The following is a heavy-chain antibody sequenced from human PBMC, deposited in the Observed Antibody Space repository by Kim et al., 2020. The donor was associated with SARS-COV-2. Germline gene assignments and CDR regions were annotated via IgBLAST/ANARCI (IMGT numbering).Heavy chain of an antibody. Sequence: GGSLRLSCAASGFTFDDYAMHWVRQAPGKGLEWVSLISGDGGSTYYADSVKGRFTISRDNSKNSLYLQMNSLRTEDTALYYCVKGGPYYYDSSGYPDYWGQGTLVTVSS. CDR3: VKGGPYYYDSSGYPDY. D-gene: IGHD3-22*01. CDR2: ISGDGGST. V-gene: IGHV3-43*02. CDR1: GFTFDDYA. J-gene: IGHJ4*02.